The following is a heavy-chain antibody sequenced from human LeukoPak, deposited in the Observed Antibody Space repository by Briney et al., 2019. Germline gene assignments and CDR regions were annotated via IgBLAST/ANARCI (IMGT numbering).Heavy chain of an antibody. CDR1: GGSISSYY. CDR3: ARRLDSYGIYYFDY. D-gene: IGHD5-18*01. V-gene: IGHV4-59*08. CDR2: IYYSGST. J-gene: IGHJ4*02. Sequence: SETLSLTCTVSGGSISSYYWSWIRQPPGKGLEWIAYIYYSGSTNYNPSLKSRVTISIDTSKNQFSLKLSSVTAADTAVYYCARRLDSYGIYYFDYWGQGTLVTVSS.